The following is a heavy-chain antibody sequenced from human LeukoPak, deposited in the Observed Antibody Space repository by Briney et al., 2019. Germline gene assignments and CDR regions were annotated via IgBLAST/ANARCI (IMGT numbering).Heavy chain of an antibody. Sequence: SETLSLTCAVYGGSFSGYYWSWIRQPAGKGLEWIGRIYTSGSTNYNPSLKSRVTISVDTSKNQFSLKLSSVTAADTAVYYCARDPPVGPGAFDIWGQGTMVTVSS. J-gene: IGHJ3*02. CDR1: GGSFSGYY. CDR2: IYTSGST. V-gene: IGHV4-4*07. CDR3: ARDPPVGPGAFDI. D-gene: IGHD3/OR15-3a*01.